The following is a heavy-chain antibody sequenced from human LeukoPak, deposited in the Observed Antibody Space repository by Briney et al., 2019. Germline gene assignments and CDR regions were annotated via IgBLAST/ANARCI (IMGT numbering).Heavy chain of an antibody. CDR2: INPNSGGT. CDR1: GYTFTGYY. J-gene: IGHJ3*02. V-gene: IGHV1-2*02. CDR3: ARTSSSWELLLYAFDI. D-gene: IGHD1-26*01. Sequence: ASVKVSCKASGYTFTGYYMHWVRQAPGRGLEWMGWINPNSGGTNYAQKFQGRVTMTRDTSISTAYMELSRLRSDDTAVYYCARTSSSWELLLYAFDIWGQGTMVTVPS.